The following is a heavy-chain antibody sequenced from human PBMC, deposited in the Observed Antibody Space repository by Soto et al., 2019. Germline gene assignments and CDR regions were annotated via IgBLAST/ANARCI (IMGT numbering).Heavy chain of an antibody. CDR3: ARVWQLVPPYYYYYGMEV. Sequence: SVKVSCKASGGTFSSYAISWVRQAPGQGLEWMGGIIPIFGTANYAQKFQGRVTITADESTSTAYMELSSLRSEDTAVYYCARVWQLVPPYYYYYGMEVWGQGTTVTVSS. CDR1: GGTFSSYA. V-gene: IGHV1-69*13. J-gene: IGHJ6*02. D-gene: IGHD6-6*01. CDR2: IIPIFGTA.